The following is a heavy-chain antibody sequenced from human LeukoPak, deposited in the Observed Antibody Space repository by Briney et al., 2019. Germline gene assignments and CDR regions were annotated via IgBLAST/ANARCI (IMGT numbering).Heavy chain of an antibody. Sequence: PGGSLRLSCAASGFTFDDYVMHWVRQAPGKGLEWVSFISGDGGATYYADSANGRFTISRDNGRRSLYLQLDSLRTEDTALYYCAKGGYTYGGRLFDYWGQGTLVTVSS. V-gene: IGHV3-43*02. J-gene: IGHJ4*02. CDR3: AKGGYTYGGRLFDY. CDR2: ISGDGGAT. CDR1: GFTFDDYV. D-gene: IGHD5-18*01.